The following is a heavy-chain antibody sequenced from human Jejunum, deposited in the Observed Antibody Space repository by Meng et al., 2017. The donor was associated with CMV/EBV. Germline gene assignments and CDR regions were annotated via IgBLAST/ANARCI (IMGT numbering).Heavy chain of an antibody. Sequence: GSDSSSSYYWGWIGQPPGKGLEWIEIAYYGAAVYYNPSLKGRVAISVDTSKNQFSLRLDSVTAADTAVYYCARQSDHYSTSGTSFDSWGQGTLVTVSS. CDR2: AYYGAAV. J-gene: IGHJ4*02. CDR3: ARQSDHYSTSGTSFDS. V-gene: IGHV4-39*01. D-gene: IGHD3-10*01. CDR1: GSDSSSSYY.